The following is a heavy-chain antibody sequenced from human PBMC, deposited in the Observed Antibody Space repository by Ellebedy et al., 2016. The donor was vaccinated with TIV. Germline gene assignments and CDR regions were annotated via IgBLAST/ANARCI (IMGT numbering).Heavy chain of an antibody. CDR2: ISGNGVGT. CDR1: GFTFGILA. D-gene: IGHD6-13*01. J-gene: IGHJ4*02. V-gene: IGHV3-23*01. CDR3: ARDPPGIAASGPYK. Sequence: PGGSLRLSCAASGFTFGILAMGWVRQAPGKGLEWASGISGNGVGTYYADSVKGRFTISRDNSENTLYLQMNSLRAVDTAVYYCARDPPGIAASGPYKWGQGTLVTVSS.